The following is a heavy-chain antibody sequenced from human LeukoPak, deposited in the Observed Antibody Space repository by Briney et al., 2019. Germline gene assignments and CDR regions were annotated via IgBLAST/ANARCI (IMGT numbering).Heavy chain of an antibody. D-gene: IGHD6-6*01. J-gene: IGHJ5*02. Sequence: ASVKVSCKASGYTFTGYDMHWVRQAPGQGLEWMGWINPNSGGTNYAQKFQGRVTMTRGTSISTAFMELSRLRSDDTAVYYCARETEYSSNWFDPWGQGTLVTVSS. CDR2: INPNSGGT. CDR3: ARETEYSSNWFDP. CDR1: GYTFTGYD. V-gene: IGHV1-2*02.